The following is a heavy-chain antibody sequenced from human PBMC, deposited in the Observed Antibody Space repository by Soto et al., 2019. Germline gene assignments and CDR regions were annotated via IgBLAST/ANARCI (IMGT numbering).Heavy chain of an antibody. V-gene: IGHV3-48*01. CDR3: AADVPVESPLREH. J-gene: IGHJ4*02. CDR1: GFSFSNYS. Sequence: GGSLRLSCAASGFSFSNYSMNWVRQAPGKGLEWVSYISSSSSATYYADSMKGRFTISRDNAKNSLYLQMNSLRAEDTAVYYCAADVPVESPLREHWGQGILVTVSS. CDR2: ISSSSSAT.